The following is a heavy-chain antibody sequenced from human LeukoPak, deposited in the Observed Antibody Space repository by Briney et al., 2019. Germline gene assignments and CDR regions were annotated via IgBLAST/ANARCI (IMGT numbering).Heavy chain of an antibody. J-gene: IGHJ2*01. CDR2: ISWNSGSI. V-gene: IGHV3-9*01. D-gene: IGHD1-1*01. Sequence: GGSLRLSCAASGFTFDDYAMHWVRQAPGKGLEWVSGISWNSGSIGYADSVKGRFTISRDNAKNSLYLQMNSLKPEDSAVYYCAKYTPDWYFDLWGRGTLVTVSS. CDR3: AKYTPDWYFDL. CDR1: GFTFDDYA.